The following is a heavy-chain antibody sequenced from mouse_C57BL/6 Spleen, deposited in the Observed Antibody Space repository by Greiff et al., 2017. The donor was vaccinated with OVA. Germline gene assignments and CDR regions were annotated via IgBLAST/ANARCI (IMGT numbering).Heavy chain of an antibody. CDR1: GFTFSNYW. CDR3: TAIIITTVVDYWYFDV. Sequence: EVKLVESGGGLVQPGGSMKLSCVASGFTFSNYWMNWVRQSPEKGLEWVAQIRLKSDNYATHYAESVKGRFTISRDDSKSSVYLQMNNLRAEDTGIYYCTAIIITTVVDYWYFDVWGTGTTVTVSS. CDR2: IRLKSDNYAT. D-gene: IGHD1-1*01. J-gene: IGHJ1*03. V-gene: IGHV6-3*01.